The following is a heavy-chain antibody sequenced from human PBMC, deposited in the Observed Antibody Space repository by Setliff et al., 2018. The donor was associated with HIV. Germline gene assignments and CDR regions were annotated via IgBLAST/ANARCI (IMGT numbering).Heavy chain of an antibody. V-gene: IGHV4-34*01. J-gene: IGHJ6*03. D-gene: IGHD3-22*01. Sequence: PSETLSLTCAVYGGSFSGYYWSWICQPPGKGLEWIGEINHSGSTNYNPSLKSRVTISVDTSKNQFSLKLSSVTAADTAVYYCARGFSGDYLFTGYMDVWGKGTTVTVSS. CDR1: GGSFSGYY. CDR2: INHSGST. CDR3: ARGFSGDYLFTGYMDV.